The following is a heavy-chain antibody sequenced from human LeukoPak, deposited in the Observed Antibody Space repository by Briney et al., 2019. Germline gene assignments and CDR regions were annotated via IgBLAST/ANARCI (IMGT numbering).Heavy chain of an antibody. CDR1: GYTFTTYG. CDR2: VSGYTGNT. J-gene: IGHJ4*02. CDR3: ARGEVSASLYYFDF. Sequence: ASVKVSCKTSGYTFTTYGVSWVRQAPGQGLEWMGWVSGYTGNTNYAERFQGRFTMTIDTSTSTVYMEMTSLRSDETAVYYCARGEVSASLYYFDFWGQGTLVTVS. V-gene: IGHV1-18*01. D-gene: IGHD2-2*01.